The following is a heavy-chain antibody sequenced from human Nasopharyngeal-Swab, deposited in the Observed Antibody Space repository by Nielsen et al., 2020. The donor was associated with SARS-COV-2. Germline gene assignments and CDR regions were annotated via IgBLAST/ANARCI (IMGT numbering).Heavy chain of an antibody. V-gene: IGHV1-2*02. CDR3: ARDHRTSPNHSNSPGYYYGMDV. D-gene: IGHD1-14*01. J-gene: IGHJ6*02. CDR2: INPNSGGT. Sequence: WVRQAPGQGLEWMGWINPNSGGTNYAQKFQGRVTMTGDTSISTAYMELSRLRSDDTAVYYCARDHRTSPNHSNSPGYYYGMDVWGQGTTVTVSS.